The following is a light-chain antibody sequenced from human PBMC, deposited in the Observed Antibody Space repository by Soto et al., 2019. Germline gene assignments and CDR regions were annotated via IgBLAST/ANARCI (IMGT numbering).Light chain of an antibody. CDR2: STN. V-gene: IGLV8-61*01. Sequence: QAVVTQEPSFSVSPGGTVTLTCGLSSGSVSTSYYPSWHQQTPGQAPRTLIYSTNTRSSGVPDRFSGSILGNKAALTITGAQADYECDYYCVLYMGSGISMFGGGTKLTV. CDR1: SGSVSTSYY. CDR3: VLYMGSGISM. J-gene: IGLJ3*02.